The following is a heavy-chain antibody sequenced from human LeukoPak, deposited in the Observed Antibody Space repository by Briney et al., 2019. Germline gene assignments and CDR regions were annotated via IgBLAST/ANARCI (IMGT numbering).Heavy chain of an antibody. D-gene: IGHD5-24*01. CDR1: GGSFSGYY. CDR3: GRGERWLQLHLYFQH. V-gene: IGHV4-34*01. Sequence: PSETLSLTCAVYGGSFSGYYWSWIRQPPGKGLEWIGEINHSGSTNYNPSLKSRVTISVDTSKNQFSLKLSSVTAADTAVYYCGRGERWLQLHLYFQHWGQGTLVTVSS. CDR2: INHSGST. J-gene: IGHJ1*01.